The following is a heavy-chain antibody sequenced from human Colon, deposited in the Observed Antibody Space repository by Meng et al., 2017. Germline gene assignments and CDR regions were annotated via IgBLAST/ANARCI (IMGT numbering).Heavy chain of an antibody. CDR2: IFHSGST. CDR3: AAIFGLGPGY. D-gene: IGHD3-3*01. J-gene: IGHJ4*02. Sequence: QVQLQESGPGLVNLSGTMSLPCDGLGGSINSSDWWSWVRQPPGKGLEWIAEIFHSGSTNYKSSLKSRATISVDRSKNQFSLKLNSVTAADTAVYYCAAIFGLGPGYWGQGTLVTVSS. CDR1: GGSINSSDW. V-gene: IGHV4-4*02.